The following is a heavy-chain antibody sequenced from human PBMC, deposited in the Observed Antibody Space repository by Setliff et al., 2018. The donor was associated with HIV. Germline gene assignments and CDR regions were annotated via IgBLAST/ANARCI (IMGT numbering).Heavy chain of an antibody. CDR1: GGSFSEYY. Sequence: SETLSLTCAVYGGSFSEYYWSWVRQPPGKGLEWIGQIHISGTTNYNPSLKSRVTISIDTSKHQFSLKLTSVTAADTALYYCARDVMEWFGNYFDNWGQGALVTVSS. CDR3: ARDVMEWFGNYFDN. D-gene: IGHD3-3*01. V-gene: IGHV4-34*01. J-gene: IGHJ4*02. CDR2: IHISGTT.